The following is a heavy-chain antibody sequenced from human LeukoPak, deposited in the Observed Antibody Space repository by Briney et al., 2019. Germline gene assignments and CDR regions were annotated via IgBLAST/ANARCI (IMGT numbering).Heavy chain of an antibody. D-gene: IGHD2-2*01. V-gene: IGHV7-4-1*02. CDR3: ASLPRGDIVVVPAAGYGMDV. CDR2: INTNTGNP. CDR1: GYTFTSYA. Sequence: GASVKVSCKASGYTFTSYAMNWVRQAPGQGLEWMGWINTNTGNPTYAQGFTGRFVFSLDTSVSTAYLQISSLKAEDTAVYYCASLPRGDIVVVPAAGYGMDVWGQGTTVTVPS. J-gene: IGHJ6*02.